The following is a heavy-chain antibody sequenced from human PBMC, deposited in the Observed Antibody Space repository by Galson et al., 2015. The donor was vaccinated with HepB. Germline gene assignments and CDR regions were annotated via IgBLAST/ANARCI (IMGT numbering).Heavy chain of an antibody. CDR2: FSGSGGST. CDR3: AKSYTSGWYFEMDV. Sequence: SLRLSCAASGFTFSSYAMSWVRQAPGKGLEWVSAFSGSGGSTHYADSVKGRFTISRDNSKSTLYLQMNSLRAEDTAVYYCAKSYTSGWYFEMDVWGKGTTVTVSS. J-gene: IGHJ6*04. D-gene: IGHD6-19*01. CDR1: GFTFSSYA. V-gene: IGHV3-23*01.